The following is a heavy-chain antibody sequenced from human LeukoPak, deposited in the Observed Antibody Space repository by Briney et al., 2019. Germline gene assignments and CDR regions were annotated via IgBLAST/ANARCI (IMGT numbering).Heavy chain of an antibody. J-gene: IGHJ4*02. CDR2: IYYSGST. CDR3: ARGSAIGYCSGGSCYHLDY. D-gene: IGHD2-15*01. Sequence: SETLSLTCTVSGGSISSSSYYWGWIRQPPGKGLEWIGSIYYSGSTYYNPSLKSRVTISVDTSKNQFSLKLSSVTAADTAVYYCARGSAIGYCSGGSCYHLDYWGQGTLVTVSS. CDR1: GGSISSSSYY. V-gene: IGHV4-39*01.